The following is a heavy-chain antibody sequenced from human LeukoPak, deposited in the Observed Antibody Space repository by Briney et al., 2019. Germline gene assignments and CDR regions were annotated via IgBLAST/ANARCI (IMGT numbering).Heavy chain of an antibody. D-gene: IGHD2-2*01. V-gene: IGHV4-59*01. CDR2: IYYSGST. Sequence: PSETLSHTCTVSGGSISSYYWSWIRQPPGKGLEWIGYIYYSGSTNYNPSLKSRVTISVDTSKNQFSLKLSSVTAADTAVYYCARVEGYCSSTSCYDLIDYWGQGTLATVSS. CDR1: GGSISSYY. J-gene: IGHJ4*02. CDR3: ARVEGYCSSTSCYDLIDY.